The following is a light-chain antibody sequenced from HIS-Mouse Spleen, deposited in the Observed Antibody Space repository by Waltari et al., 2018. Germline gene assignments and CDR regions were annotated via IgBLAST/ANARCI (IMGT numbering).Light chain of an antibody. CDR3: QQLNSYPPT. J-gene: IGKJ1*01. V-gene: IGKV1-9*01. Sequence: DIQLTQSPSFLSASVGDRVSITCLASQGISSYLAWSQQNPGKAPKLLIYAASTLQSGVPSRFSGSGSGTEFTLTISSLQPEDFATYYCQQLNSYPPTFGQGTKVEIK. CDR1: QGISSY. CDR2: AAS.